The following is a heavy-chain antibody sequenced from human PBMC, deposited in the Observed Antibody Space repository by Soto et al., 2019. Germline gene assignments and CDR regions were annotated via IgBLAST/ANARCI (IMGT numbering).Heavy chain of an antibody. CDR2: ISSSSSYI. CDR3: ASPGIAAAGTSYYYGMDV. J-gene: IGHJ6*02. CDR1: GFTFSSYS. V-gene: IGHV3-21*01. Sequence: WGSLRLSCAASGFTFSSYSMNWVRQAPGKGLEWVSSISSSSSYIYYADSVKGRFTISRDNAKNSLYLQMNSLRAEDTAVYYCASPGIAAAGTSYYYGMDVWGQGTTVTVSS. D-gene: IGHD6-13*01.